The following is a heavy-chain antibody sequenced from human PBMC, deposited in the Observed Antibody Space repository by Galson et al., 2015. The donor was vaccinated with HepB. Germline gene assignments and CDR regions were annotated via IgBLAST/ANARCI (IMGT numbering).Heavy chain of an antibody. D-gene: IGHD3-22*01. CDR2: ISAYNGNT. J-gene: IGHJ4*02. CDR1: GYTFTSYG. CDR3: ARYLPTQTYYYDSSGYYYVPDY. Sequence: SVKVSCKASGYTFTSYGISWVRQAPGQGLEWMGWISAYNGNTNYAQKLQGRVTMTTDTSTSTAYMELRSLRSDDTAVYYCARYLPTQTYYYDSSGYYYVPDYWGQGTLVTVSS. V-gene: IGHV1-18*01.